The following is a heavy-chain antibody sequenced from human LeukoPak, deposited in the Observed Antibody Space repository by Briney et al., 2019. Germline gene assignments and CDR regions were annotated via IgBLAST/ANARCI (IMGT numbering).Heavy chain of an antibody. D-gene: IGHD3-22*01. J-gene: IGHJ1*01. CDR2: VSFNGRNT. CDR3: ENNYYDSSGYFPDFDS. CDR1: GFTFSSYA. V-gene: IGHV3-23*01. Sequence: GVSLRLSCTASGFTFSSYAMNWVRQAPLKGLERVSTVSFNGRNTYYADSVKSRLTISRDNSENTLYLQMNSCRAEDTAVYDCENNYYDSSGYFPDFDSWGPGALVSVSS.